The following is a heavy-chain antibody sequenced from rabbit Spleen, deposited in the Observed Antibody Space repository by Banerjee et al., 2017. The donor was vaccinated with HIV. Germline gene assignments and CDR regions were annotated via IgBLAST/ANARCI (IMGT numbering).Heavy chain of an antibody. Sequence: QSLEESGGDLVKPVASLTLTCTASGFSFSNKAVMCWVRQAPGKGLEWIACISAGSSGSTYCADWAKGRFTISETSSTTVTLQMTSLTAADTATYFCARDTGTSFSTYGMDLWGPVTLVTVS. CDR1: GFSFSNKAV. CDR2: ISAGSSGST. CDR3: ARDTGTSFSTYGMDL. D-gene: IGHD8-1*01. V-gene: IGHV1S40*01. J-gene: IGHJ6*01.